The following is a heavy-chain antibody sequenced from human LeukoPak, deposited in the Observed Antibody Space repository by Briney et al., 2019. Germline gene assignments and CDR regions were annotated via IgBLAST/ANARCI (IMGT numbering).Heavy chain of an antibody. V-gene: IGHV4-61*02. J-gene: IGHJ4*02. D-gene: IGHD7-27*01. CDR2: IYTSGST. Sequence: SETLSLTCTVSGGSISSGSYYWSWIRQPAGKGLEWIGRIYTSGSTNYNPSLKSRVTISVDTSKNQFSLKLSSVTAADTAVYYCASSYFPAGVYYFDYWGQGTLVTVSS. CDR1: GGSISSGSYY. CDR3: ASSYFPAGVYYFDY.